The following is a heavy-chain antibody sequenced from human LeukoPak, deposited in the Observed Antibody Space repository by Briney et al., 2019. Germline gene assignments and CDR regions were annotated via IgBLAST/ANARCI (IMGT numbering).Heavy chain of an antibody. D-gene: IGHD2-8*02. V-gene: IGHV3-30*02. CDR2: IGYTGTNT. CDR3: ARDLTGKYYIAY. CDR1: GYTFSNFG. Sequence: GGSLRLSCSASGYTFSNFGMHLVRQAPGEGLEWVAYIGYTGTNTYYADSVKGRFTISRDNSKNTVHLLINRLRAADTALYSCARDLTGKYYIAYWGQGTLVTVSS. J-gene: IGHJ4*02.